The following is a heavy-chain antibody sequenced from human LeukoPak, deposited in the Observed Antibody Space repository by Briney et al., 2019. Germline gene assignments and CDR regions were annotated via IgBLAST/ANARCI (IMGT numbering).Heavy chain of an antibody. CDR3: ATDYALAGNFDY. Sequence: ASVKVSCTVSGYTLTELSMHWVRQAPGKGLEWMGGFDPEDGETIYAQKFQGRVTITEDTSTDTAYMELSSLRSEDTAVYYCATDYALAGNFDYWGQGTLVTVSS. D-gene: IGHD4-17*01. J-gene: IGHJ4*02. CDR2: FDPEDGET. CDR1: GYTLTELS. V-gene: IGHV1-24*01.